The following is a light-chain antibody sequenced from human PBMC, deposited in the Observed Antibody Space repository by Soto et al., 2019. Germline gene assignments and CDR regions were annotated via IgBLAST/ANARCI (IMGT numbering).Light chain of an antibody. J-gene: IGKJ1*01. CDR2: DAS. CDR3: QQYDDWPRT. V-gene: IGKV3-15*01. Sequence: EIVMTQSPASLSASPGERITLSCKASQSIANNLAWHQQKPGQPPRLLIYDASSRATGIPSRFSGSGSGTEFTLTISSLKSEDFAVYYCQQYDDWPRTFGQGTKVDIK. CDR1: QSIANN.